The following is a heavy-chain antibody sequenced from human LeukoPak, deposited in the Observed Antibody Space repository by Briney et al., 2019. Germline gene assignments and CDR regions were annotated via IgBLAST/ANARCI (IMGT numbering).Heavy chain of an antibody. CDR2: IYSGGST. Sequence: PGGSLRLSCAASGFTVSSNYMSWVRQAPGKGLEWVSVIYSGGSTYYADSVKGRFTISRDNSKNTLYLQMNSLRAEDTAVYYCARGGGDTATPFDYWGQGTLVTVSS. V-gene: IGHV3-66*01. D-gene: IGHD5-18*01. J-gene: IGHJ4*02. CDR3: ARGGGDTATPFDY. CDR1: GFTVSSNY.